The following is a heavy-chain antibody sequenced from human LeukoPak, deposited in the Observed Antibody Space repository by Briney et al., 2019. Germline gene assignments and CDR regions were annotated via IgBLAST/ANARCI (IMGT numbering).Heavy chain of an antibody. CDR2: INQDGGRI. J-gene: IGHJ3*01. CDR3: VRDPAGGTYDL. Sequence: GGSLRLSCAASGFTFSSHWMNWVRRAPGKGLEWVAIINQDGGRIGYGDSVKGRFTISRDNAQNSLYLQMNSLRAEDTAVYYCVRDPAGGTYDLWGQGTMVTVSS. CDR1: GFTFSSHW. V-gene: IGHV3-7*03.